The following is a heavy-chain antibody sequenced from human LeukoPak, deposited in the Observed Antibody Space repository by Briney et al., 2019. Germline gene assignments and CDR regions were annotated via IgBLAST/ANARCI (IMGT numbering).Heavy chain of an antibody. V-gene: IGHV3-23*01. D-gene: IGHD3-9*01. CDR3: AKDPTYYDILTGYYLDY. J-gene: IGHJ4*02. Sequence: SGGSLRLSCAASGFTFSSYAMSWVRQAPGKGLEWVSAISGSGGSTYYADSVKGRFTISRDNSKNTLYLQMNSLRAEDTAVYYCAKDPTYYDILTGYYLDYWGQGTLVTVSS. CDR1: GFTFSSYA. CDR2: ISGSGGST.